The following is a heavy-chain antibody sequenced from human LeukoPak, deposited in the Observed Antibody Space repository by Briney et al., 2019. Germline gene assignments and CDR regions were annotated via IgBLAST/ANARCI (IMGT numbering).Heavy chain of an antibody. V-gene: IGHV4-59*01. CDR1: GGSISSYY. D-gene: IGHD3-10*01. CDR3: ASYMVRGANFDY. J-gene: IGHJ4*02. Sequence: PSETLSLTCTVSGGSISSYYWSWIRQPPGKGLEWIGYIYYSVSTNYNPSLKSRVTISVDTSKNQFSLKLSSVTAADTAVYYCASYMVRGANFDYWGQGTLVTVSS. CDR2: IYYSVST.